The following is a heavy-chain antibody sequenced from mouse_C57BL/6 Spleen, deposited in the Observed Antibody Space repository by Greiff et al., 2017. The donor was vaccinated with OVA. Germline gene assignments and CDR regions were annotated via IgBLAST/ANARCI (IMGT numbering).Heavy chain of an antibody. CDR2: IWRGGST. Sequence: QVQLQQSGPGLVQPSQSLSLTCTVSGFSLTSYGVHWVRQSPGQGLEWLGVIWRGGSTDYYAAFMSRLSITNDNSKSQMFFKRNRLQADDAAIYYSAKNGDYSRGAFDYWGQGTTLTVSS. CDR3: AKNGDYSRGAFDY. D-gene: IGHD2-4*01. V-gene: IGHV2-5*01. J-gene: IGHJ2*01. CDR1: GFSLTSYG.